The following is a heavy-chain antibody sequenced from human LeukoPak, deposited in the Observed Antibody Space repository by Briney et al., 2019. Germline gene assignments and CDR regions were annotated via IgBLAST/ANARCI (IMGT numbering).Heavy chain of an antibody. CDR1: GGSISSYA. J-gene: IGHJ3*02. Sequence: AETLSLTCTVSGGSISSYAWSWIRQPPGKGLEWIWHISDSGDTNYNPSLKSRITISVDPSKNQFSLKLSSVTAADTAVYYCARDSYYDSSGYFNDTFDMWGQGTVVTVSS. CDR3: ARDSYYDSSGYFNDTFDM. CDR2: ISDSGDT. D-gene: IGHD3-22*01. V-gene: IGHV4-59*01.